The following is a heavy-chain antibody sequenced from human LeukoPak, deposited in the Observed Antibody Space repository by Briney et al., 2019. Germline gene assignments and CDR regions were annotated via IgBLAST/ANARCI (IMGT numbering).Heavy chain of an antibody. CDR2: IKQDGSEK. J-gene: IGHJ4*02. Sequence: GSLRLSCAASGFSFVGYWMSWVRQAPGKGLEWVANIKQDGSEKYYLDSVKGRFTISRDNAKNSLYLQMNSLRAEDTALYYCAKGMTYFDWLTPLNYWGQGTLVTVSS. CDR1: GFSFVGYW. D-gene: IGHD3-9*01. CDR3: AKGMTYFDWLTPLNY. V-gene: IGHV3-7*03.